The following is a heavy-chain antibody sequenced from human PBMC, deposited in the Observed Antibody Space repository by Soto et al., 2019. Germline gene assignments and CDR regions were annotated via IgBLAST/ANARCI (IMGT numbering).Heavy chain of an antibody. J-gene: IGHJ6*02. CDR3: ASHYDILTGRDYGMDV. V-gene: IGHV5-51*01. Sequence: GESLKISCKGSGYSFTSYWIGWVRQMPGKGLEWMGIIYPGDSDTRYSPTFQGQDTISADKSISTAYLQWSSLKASDTAMYYCASHYDILTGRDYGMDVWGQGTTVTVSS. CDR1: GYSFTSYW. CDR2: IYPGDSDT. D-gene: IGHD3-9*01.